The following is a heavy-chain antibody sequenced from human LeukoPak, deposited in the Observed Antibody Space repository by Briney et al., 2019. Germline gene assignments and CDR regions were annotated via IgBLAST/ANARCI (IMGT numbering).Heavy chain of an antibody. CDR3: ARGWNDDY. J-gene: IGHJ4*02. Sequence: GGSLRLSCAASGFTFRSYSMNWVRQAPGKGLEWDQPISSSSNYIYYADSVKGRFTIPRDNPKHLVSLQLNSLRADDPALYYCARGWNDDYWGQGTLVTVSS. D-gene: IGHD1-1*01. CDR2: ISSSSNYI. CDR1: GFTFRSYS. V-gene: IGHV3-21*01.